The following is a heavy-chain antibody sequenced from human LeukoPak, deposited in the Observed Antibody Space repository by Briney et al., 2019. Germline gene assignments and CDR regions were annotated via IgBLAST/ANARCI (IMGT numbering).Heavy chain of an antibody. D-gene: IGHD3-10*01. J-gene: IGHJ3*02. CDR3: ARVLGAWFGELFDI. Sequence: SETLSLTCAVSGGSINNYYWSWIRQPPGKGLEWIGYIYDSGSTNYNPSLKSQVTISVDKSKNQFSLKLSSVTAADTAVYYCARVLGAWFGELFDIWGQGTMVTVSS. V-gene: IGHV4-59*12. CDR2: IYDSGST. CDR1: GGSINNYY.